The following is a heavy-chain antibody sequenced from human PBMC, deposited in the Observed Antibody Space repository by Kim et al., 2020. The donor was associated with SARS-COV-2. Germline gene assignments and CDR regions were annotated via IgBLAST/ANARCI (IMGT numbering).Heavy chain of an antibody. D-gene: IGHD5-12*01. CDR1: GGSISSYY. CDR2: IYTSGST. CDR3: ARDEATPNLRRRYYYYGMDV. Sequence: SETLSLTCTVSGGSISSYYWSWIRQPAGKGLEWIGRIYTSGSTNYNPSLKSRVTMSVDTSKNQFSLKLSSVTAADTAVYYCARDEATPNLRRRYYYYGMDVWGQGTTVTVSS. V-gene: IGHV4-4*07. J-gene: IGHJ6*02.